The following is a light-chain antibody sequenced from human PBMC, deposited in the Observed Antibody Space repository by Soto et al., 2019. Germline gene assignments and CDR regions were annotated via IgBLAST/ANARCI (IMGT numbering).Light chain of an antibody. CDR3: QQAHSFPT. V-gene: IGKV1-12*01. Sequence: DIQMTQSPSSVSASVGDRVTITCRAGQGISSYLAWYQQKPGEAPKLLIYAASSLQSGVPSRFSGSGSGADFTLTISSLQPEDSATYYCQQAHSFPTFGHGTKVEIK. CDR2: AAS. J-gene: IGKJ1*01. CDR1: QGISSY.